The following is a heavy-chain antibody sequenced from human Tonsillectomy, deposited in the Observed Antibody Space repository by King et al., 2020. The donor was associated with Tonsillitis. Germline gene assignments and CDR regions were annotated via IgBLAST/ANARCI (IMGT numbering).Heavy chain of an antibody. D-gene: IGHD5-24*01. V-gene: IGHV1-2*02. CDR2: INPNSGDT. J-gene: IGHJ5*02. CDR1: GYTFTGYY. Sequence: QLVQSGTEEKKPGASVKVSCKASGYTFTGYYIHCVRQAPGQGLEWMGWINPNSGDTNFAQKFQGRVNMTRDTSISTAYMELNSLTSDDTAVYYCARGASGYNPNWFDPWGQGTLVTVSS. CDR3: ARGASGYNPNWFDP.